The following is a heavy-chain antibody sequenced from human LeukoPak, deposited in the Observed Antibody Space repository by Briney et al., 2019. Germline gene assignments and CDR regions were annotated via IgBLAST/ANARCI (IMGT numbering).Heavy chain of an antibody. V-gene: IGHV1-2*02. CDR2: INPNSGGT. D-gene: IGHD3-3*01. Sequence: ASVKVSCKASGYTFTSYGISWVRQAPGQGLEWMGWINPNSGGTNYAQKFQGRVTMTRDTSISTAYMELSRLRSDDTAVYYCARDPLYDFWSGYYGMDVWGQGTTVTVSS. CDR1: GYTFTSYG. J-gene: IGHJ6*02. CDR3: ARDPLYDFWSGYYGMDV.